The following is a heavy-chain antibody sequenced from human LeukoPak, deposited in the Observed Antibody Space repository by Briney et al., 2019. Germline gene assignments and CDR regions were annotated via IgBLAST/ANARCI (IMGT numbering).Heavy chain of an antibody. CDR1: GGSISSYY. CDR2: IYYSGST. D-gene: IGHD3-22*01. CDR3: ARGGGYYDSSGYYDY. J-gene: IGHJ4*02. Sequence: SETLSLTCTVSGGSISSYYWSWIRQPPGKGLEWIGYIYYSGSTNYNPSLKSRVTISVDTSKNQFSLKLSSVTAADTAVYCCARGGGYYDSSGYYDYWGQGTLVTVSS. V-gene: IGHV4-59*01.